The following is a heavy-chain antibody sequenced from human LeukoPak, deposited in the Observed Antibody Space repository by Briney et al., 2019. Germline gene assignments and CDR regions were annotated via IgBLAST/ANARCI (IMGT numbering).Heavy chain of an antibody. CDR3: ARDGYWCRDY. J-gene: IGHJ4*02. D-gene: IGHD2-8*02. CDR2: ISYDGSNK. CDR1: GFTFSSYA. Sequence: PGGSLRLSCAASGFTFSSYAMHWVRQAPGKGLEWVAVISYDGSNKYYADSVKGRFTISRDNAQNSLYLQMDSLRVEDTAMYYCARDGYWCRDYWGQGTLVTVSS. V-gene: IGHV3-30-3*01.